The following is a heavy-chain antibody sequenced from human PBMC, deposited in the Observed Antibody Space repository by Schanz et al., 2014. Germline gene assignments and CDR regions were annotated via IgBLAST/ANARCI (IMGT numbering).Heavy chain of an antibody. Sequence: EVQLAESGGGLVQPGGSLRLSCAASTFTFSSDCMSWVRQAPGKGLEWVSYISGSSRTIYYADSMKGRFTVSRDNAENTRYLQMNSLRAEDTAVYYCARPPHDSSGYYPFDYWGQGTLVTVSS. CDR1: TFTFSSDC. V-gene: IGHV3-48*01. J-gene: IGHJ4*02. CDR3: ARPPHDSSGYYPFDY. CDR2: ISGSSRTI. D-gene: IGHD3-22*01.